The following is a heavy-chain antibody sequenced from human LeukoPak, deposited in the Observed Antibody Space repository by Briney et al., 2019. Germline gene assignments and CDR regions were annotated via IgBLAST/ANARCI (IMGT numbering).Heavy chain of an antibody. J-gene: IGHJ4*02. CDR3: ARDRNSGWPFDY. V-gene: IGHV1-69*13. CDR2: IIPIFGTA. D-gene: IGHD6-19*01. CDR1: GGTFSSYA. Sequence: SVKVSCKASGGTFSSYAISWVRQAPGQGLEWMGGIIPIFGTANYAQKFQGRVTITADESTSTAYMELSRRRSEDTAVYYCARDRNSGWPFDYWGQGTLVTVSS.